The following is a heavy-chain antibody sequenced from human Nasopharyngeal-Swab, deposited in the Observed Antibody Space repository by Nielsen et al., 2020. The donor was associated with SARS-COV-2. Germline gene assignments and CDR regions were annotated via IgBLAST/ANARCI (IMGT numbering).Heavy chain of an antibody. J-gene: IGHJ4*02. V-gene: IGHV4-59*01. CDR2: IYYSGST. Sequence: GSLRLYCTVSGGSISSYYWSWIRQPPGKGLEWIGYIYYSGSTNYNPSLKSRVTISVDTSKNQFSLKLSSVTAADTAVYYCAREAPRAAGTFDYWGQGTLVTVSS. CDR3: AREAPRAAGTFDY. CDR1: GGSISSYY. D-gene: IGHD6-13*01.